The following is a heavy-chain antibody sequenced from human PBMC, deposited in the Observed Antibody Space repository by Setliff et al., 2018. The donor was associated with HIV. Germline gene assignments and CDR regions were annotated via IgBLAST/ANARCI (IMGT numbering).Heavy chain of an antibody. CDR3: ATGSYGATWYGTGGFDV. J-gene: IGHJ3*01. CDR2: IDPEDGER. V-gene: IGHV1-69-2*01. D-gene: IGHD2-8*02. CDR1: GYTFTDYF. Sequence: ASVKVSCKASGYTFTDYFMHWVRQAPGKGLEWMGRIDPEDGERMFAEKFQGRVTIAADTSTDTAYMELSSLRSEDTAVYCCATGSYGATWYGTGGFDVWGQGTLVTVSS.